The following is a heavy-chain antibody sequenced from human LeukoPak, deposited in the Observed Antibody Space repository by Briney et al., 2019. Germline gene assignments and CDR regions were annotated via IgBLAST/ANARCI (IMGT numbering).Heavy chain of an antibody. CDR1: GFTFSTNS. CDR3: ARRGYGDYAPFDY. V-gene: IGHV3-66*04. CDR2: IYNGGTT. Sequence: PGGSLRLSCTVSGFTFSTNSMTWVRQAPGKGLEWLSLIYNGGTTYYADSVKGRFSISRDNSKNILYLQMNSLRAEDTAVYYCARRGYGDYAPFDYWGQGALVTVSS. D-gene: IGHD4-17*01. J-gene: IGHJ4*02.